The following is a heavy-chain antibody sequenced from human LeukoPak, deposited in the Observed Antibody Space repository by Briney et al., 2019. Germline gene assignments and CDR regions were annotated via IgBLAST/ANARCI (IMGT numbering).Heavy chain of an antibody. J-gene: IGHJ6*03. D-gene: IGHD3-16*01. CDR3: VKDRMGDYHYYMDV. CDR1: GFTFTDYW. CDR2: IRQDGSEK. V-gene: IGHV3-7*01. Sequence: GGSLRLSCEVSGFTFTDYWMNWVRQAPGKGPEWVASIRQDGSEKTYADSVKGRFTISRDNSKNTVYLQMNTLRAEDTAVYYCVKDRMGDYHYYMDVWGKGTTVTVSS.